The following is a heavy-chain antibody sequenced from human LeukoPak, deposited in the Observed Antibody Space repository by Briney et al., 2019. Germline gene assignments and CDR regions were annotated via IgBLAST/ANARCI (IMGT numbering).Heavy chain of an antibody. CDR2: ISSSGSTI. CDR3: ASVRLEYSSSDDAFDI. J-gene: IGHJ3*02. CDR1: GFTFSDYY. V-gene: IGHV3-11*04. D-gene: IGHD6-6*01. Sequence: GGSLRLSCAASGFTFSDYYMSWIRQAPGKGLEWVSYISSSGSTIYYADSVKGRFTISRDNAKNSLYLQMNSMRAEDTAVYYCASVRLEYSSSDDAFDIWGQGTMVTVSS.